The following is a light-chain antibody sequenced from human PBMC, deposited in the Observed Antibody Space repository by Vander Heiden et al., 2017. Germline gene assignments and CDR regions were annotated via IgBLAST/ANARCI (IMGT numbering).Light chain of an antibody. V-gene: IGKV3-20*01. CDR3: QQDGSSSYT. J-gene: IGKJ2*01. CDR2: GAS. CDR1: QSVSSSY. Sequence: EIVLTQSPGTLSLSPGERATLSCRASQSVSSSYLAWYQQKPGQAPRLLIYGASSRATGIPDRFSGSGSGTDFTLTISRLEPEDFAVYYCQQDGSSSYTFGQGTKMAIK.